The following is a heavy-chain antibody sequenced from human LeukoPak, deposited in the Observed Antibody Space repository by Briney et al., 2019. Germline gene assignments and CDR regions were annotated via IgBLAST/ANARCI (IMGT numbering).Heavy chain of an antibody. J-gene: IGHJ4*02. CDR3: ASVDSGSYPDFDY. D-gene: IGHD1-26*01. V-gene: IGHV3-21*01. CDR2: ISSSSSYI. CDR1: GFTFSYYA. Sequence: GGSLRLSCAASGFTFSYYAMSWVRQAPGKGLEWVSSISSSSSYIYYADSVKGRFTISRDNAKNSLYLQMNSLRAEDTAVYYCASVDSGSYPDFDYWGQGTLVTVSS.